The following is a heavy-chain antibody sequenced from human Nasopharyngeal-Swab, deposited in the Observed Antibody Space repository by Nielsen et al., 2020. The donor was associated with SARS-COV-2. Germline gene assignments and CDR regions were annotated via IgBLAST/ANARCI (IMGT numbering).Heavy chain of an antibody. J-gene: IGHJ4*02. Sequence: SLKIHCAASGFTFSSYGMHWVRQPPGKRLEWVAVIWYDGRNKYYADSVKGRFTISRDNSKNTLYLQMNSLRAEDTAVYYCARSPGYSSGWYFDYWGQGTLVTVSS. CDR2: IWYDGRNK. CDR1: GFTFSSYG. V-gene: IGHV3-33*01. D-gene: IGHD6-19*01. CDR3: ARSPGYSSGWYFDY.